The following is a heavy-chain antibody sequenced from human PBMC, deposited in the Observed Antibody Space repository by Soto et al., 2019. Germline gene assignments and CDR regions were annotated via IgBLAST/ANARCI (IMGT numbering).Heavy chain of an antibody. Sequence: QVQLVESGGGVVQPGRSLRLSCAASGFTFSSYGMHWVRQAPGKGLEWVAVISYDGSNKYYADSVKGRFTISRDNSKNTMYLQMNSLRAEDTAVYYCAKDPGYDSSGYYYYGMDVWGQGTTVTVSS. CDR3: AKDPGYDSSGYYYYGMDV. CDR2: ISYDGSNK. V-gene: IGHV3-30*18. D-gene: IGHD3-22*01. J-gene: IGHJ6*02. CDR1: GFTFSSYG.